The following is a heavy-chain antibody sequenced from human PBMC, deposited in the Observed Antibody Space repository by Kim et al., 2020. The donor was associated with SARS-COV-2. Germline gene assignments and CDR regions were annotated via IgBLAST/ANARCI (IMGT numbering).Heavy chain of an antibody. V-gene: IGHV1-3*01. Sequence: ASVKVSCKASGYTFTSYAMHWVRQAPGQRLEWMGWINAGNGNTKYSQKFQGRVTITRDTSASTAYMELSSLRSEDTAVYYCAREGEWELLLHYWGQGTLVTVSS. CDR2: INAGNGNT. D-gene: IGHD1-26*01. J-gene: IGHJ4*02. CDR1: GYTFTSYA. CDR3: AREGEWELLLHY.